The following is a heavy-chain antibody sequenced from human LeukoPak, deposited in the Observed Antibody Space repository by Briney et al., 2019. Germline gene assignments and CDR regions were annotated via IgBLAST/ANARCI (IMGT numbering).Heavy chain of an antibody. CDR1: GFTFSSYS. CDR2: ISSSSSTI. J-gene: IGHJ3*02. V-gene: IGHV3-48*04. Sequence: GGSLRLSCAASGFTFSSYSMNWVRQAPGKGLEWVSYISSSSSTIYYADSVKGRFTISRDNAKNSLYLQMNSLRAEDTAVYYCARVFFAAARPVGAFDIWGQGTMVTVSS. CDR3: ARVFFAAARPVGAFDI. D-gene: IGHD6-6*01.